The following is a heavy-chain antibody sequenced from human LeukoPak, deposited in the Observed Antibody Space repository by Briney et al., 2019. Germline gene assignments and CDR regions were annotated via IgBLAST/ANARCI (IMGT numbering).Heavy chain of an antibody. Sequence: GASVKVSCKASGYTFTSYAMHWERQAPGQRLEWMGWINAGNGNTKYSQKFQGRVTITRDTSASTAYMELSSLRFEDTAVYYCARALAARYYYYYYGMDVWGQGTTVTVSS. CDR1: GYTFTSYA. CDR2: INAGNGNT. D-gene: IGHD2-15*01. CDR3: ARALAARYYYYYYGMDV. J-gene: IGHJ6*02. V-gene: IGHV1-3*01.